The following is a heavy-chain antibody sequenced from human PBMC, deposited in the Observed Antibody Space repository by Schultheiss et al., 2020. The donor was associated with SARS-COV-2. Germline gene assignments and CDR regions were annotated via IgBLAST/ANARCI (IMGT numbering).Heavy chain of an antibody. CDR3: AKGSGGMDV. J-gene: IGHJ6*02. Sequence: GGSLRLSCAASGFTFSSYALSWVRQAPGRGLEWVSGISGRGTDTDYTDSVKGRFTISRDNSKNTLYLQMNSLRAEDTAVYYCAKGSGGMDVWGQGTTVTVSS. CDR1: GFTFSSYA. D-gene: IGHD3-10*01. V-gene: IGHV3-23*01. CDR2: ISGRGTDT.